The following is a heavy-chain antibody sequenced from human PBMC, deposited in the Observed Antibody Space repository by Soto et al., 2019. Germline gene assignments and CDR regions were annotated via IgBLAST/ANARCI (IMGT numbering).Heavy chain of an antibody. CDR3: ARWATPPAAARRSCYYYGMVV. CDR1: RGSFSSNS. D-gene: IGHD6-13*01. Sequence: VKLSSKDSRGSFSSNSISCVRQATRKGLEWMGGIIPIFGTANYAQKFQGRVTITADESTSTAYMELSSLRSEDTAVYYCARWATPPAAARRSCYYYGMVVWGQWTMVTASS. CDR2: IIPIFGTA. V-gene: IGHV1-69*13. J-gene: IGHJ6*02.